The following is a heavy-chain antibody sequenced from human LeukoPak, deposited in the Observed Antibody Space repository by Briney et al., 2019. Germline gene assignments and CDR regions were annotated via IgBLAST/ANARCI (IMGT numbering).Heavy chain of an antibody. CDR2: MNPNSGNT. CDR1: GYTFTSCD. J-gene: IGHJ6*03. D-gene: IGHD4-11*01. Sequence: ASVKVSCKASGYTFTSCDINWVRQATGQGLEWMGWMNPNSGNTGYAQKFQGRVTITRNTSISTAYMELSSLRSEDTAVYYCARGPSSYYSNAAYYYYMDVWGKGTTVTVSS. CDR3: ARGPSSYYSNAAYYYYMDV. V-gene: IGHV1-8*03.